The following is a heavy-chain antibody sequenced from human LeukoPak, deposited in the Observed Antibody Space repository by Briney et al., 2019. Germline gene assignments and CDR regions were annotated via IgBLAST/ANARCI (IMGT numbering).Heavy chain of an antibody. J-gene: IGHJ6*04. CDR1: GFTFSSYG. D-gene: IGHD3-10*01. CDR2: IRYDGSNK. Sequence: GGSLRLSCAASGFTFSSYGMHWVRQAPGKGLEWVAFIRYDGSNKYYADSVKGRFTISRDNSKNTLYLQMNSLRAEDTAVYYCAKEGFQFESPDVWGKGTTVTVSS. CDR3: AKEGFQFESPDV. V-gene: IGHV3-30*02.